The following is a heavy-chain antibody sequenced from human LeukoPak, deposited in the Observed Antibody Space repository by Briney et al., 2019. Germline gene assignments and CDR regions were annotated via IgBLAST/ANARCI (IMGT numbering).Heavy chain of an antibody. Sequence: ASVKVSCKASGGTFSSYAISWVRQAPGQGLEWMGGIIPIFGTANYAQKFQGRVTITTDESTSTAYMELSSLRSEDTAVYYCARAPRNWDYNWFDPWGQGTLVTVSS. J-gene: IGHJ5*02. CDR1: GGTFSSYA. D-gene: IGHD7-27*01. CDR3: ARAPRNWDYNWFDP. CDR2: IIPIFGTA. V-gene: IGHV1-69*05.